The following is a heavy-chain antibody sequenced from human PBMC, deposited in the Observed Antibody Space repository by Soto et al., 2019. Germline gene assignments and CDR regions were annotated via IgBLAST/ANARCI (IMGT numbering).Heavy chain of an antibody. Sequence: GASVKVSCKASGYTFTSYDINWVRQATGQGLEWMGWMNPKSGNTGYAQKLQGRVTMTTDTSTSTAYMELRSLRSDDTAVYYCARPYSSGWYGDFDYWGQGTLVTVSS. CDR2: MNPKSGNT. D-gene: IGHD6-19*01. V-gene: IGHV1-8*01. CDR1: GYTFTSYD. J-gene: IGHJ4*02. CDR3: ARPYSSGWYGDFDY.